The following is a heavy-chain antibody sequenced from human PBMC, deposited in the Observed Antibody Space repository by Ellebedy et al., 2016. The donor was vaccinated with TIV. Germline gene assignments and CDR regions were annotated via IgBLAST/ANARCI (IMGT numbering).Heavy chain of an antibody. J-gene: IGHJ6*02. CDR1: RYTFTGFY. CDR2: INPNSGIT. D-gene: IGHD3-3*01. Sequence: ASVKVSXKTSRYTFTGFYLHWVRQAPGQGLEWMGWINPNSGITHFAQKFEGRVTLTRDTSINTAYMDLTRLRYDDTALYYCARRDFHNGLDVWGQGTTVTVSS. CDR3: ARRDFHNGLDV. V-gene: IGHV1-2*02.